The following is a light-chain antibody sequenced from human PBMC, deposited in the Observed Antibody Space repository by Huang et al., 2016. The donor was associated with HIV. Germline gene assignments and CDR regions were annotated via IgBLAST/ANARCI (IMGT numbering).Light chain of an antibody. J-gene: IGKJ5*01. Sequence: EIVLTQSPGTLSLSPGEIATLSCRAGQSVDSNYLAWYQQTPGQAPRLLIHEASTRATGIPGRFSGSGSGTDFTLTISRLEPEDFAVYYCQQYGSSPITFGQGTRLEIK. CDR1: QSVDSNY. CDR3: QQYGSSPIT. CDR2: EAS. V-gene: IGKV3-20*01.